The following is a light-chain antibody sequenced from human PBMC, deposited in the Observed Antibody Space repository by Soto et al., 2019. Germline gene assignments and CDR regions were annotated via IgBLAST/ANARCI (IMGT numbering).Light chain of an antibody. V-gene: IGLV4-69*01. CDR3: QTWGTGIHVV. J-gene: IGLJ2*01. CDR1: SGLSSSA. CDR2: LNSDGSH. Sequence: QLVLTQSPSASASLGASVKLTCTLSSGLSSSAIAWHQQQPEKGPRYLMKLNSDGSHSRGDGIPDRFSGSSSGAERYLTISSLQSEDEADYYCQTWGTGIHVVFGGGTKVTVL.